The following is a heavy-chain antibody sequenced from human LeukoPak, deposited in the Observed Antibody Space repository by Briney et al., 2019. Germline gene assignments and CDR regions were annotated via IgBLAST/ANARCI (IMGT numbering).Heavy chain of an antibody. CDR1: GGSFSVYY. CDR3: ARRGPMTDSSSSRPRPLPGEFDY. CDR2: INHSGST. D-gene: IGHD6-6*01. Sequence: SETLSLTCAVYGGSFSVYYWSWIRQPPGKGLEWIGEINHSGSTNYNPSLKSRVTISVDTSKNQFSLKLSSVTAADTAVYYCARRGPMTDSSSSRPRPLPGEFDYWGQGTLVTVSS. J-gene: IGHJ4*02. V-gene: IGHV4-34*01.